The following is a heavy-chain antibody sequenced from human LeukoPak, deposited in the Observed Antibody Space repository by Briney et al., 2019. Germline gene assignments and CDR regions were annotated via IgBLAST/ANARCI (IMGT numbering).Heavy chain of an antibody. V-gene: IGHV4-59*01. J-gene: IGHJ4*02. CDR3: ARDQQGYFDY. CDR2: IYYSGST. Sequence: SETLSLTCTVSGGSISSYYWSWIRQPPGKGLEWIGYIYYSGSTNYNPSLKSRVTISVDTSKNQFSLKQSSVTAADTAVYYCARDQQGYFDYWGQGTLVTVSS. CDR1: GGSISSYY. D-gene: IGHD6-13*01.